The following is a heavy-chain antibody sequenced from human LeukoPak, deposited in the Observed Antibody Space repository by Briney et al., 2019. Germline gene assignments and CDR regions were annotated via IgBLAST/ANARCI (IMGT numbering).Heavy chain of an antibody. CDR3: ARDNWNYGSSMDV. CDR2: IYYSGST. V-gene: IGHV4-59*01. Sequence: SETLSLTCSVSGGSISSYYWSWIRQPPGKGLEWIGYIYYSGSTNYNPSLKSRVTISVDTSKNQFSLKLSSVTAADTAVYYCARDNWNYGSSMDVWGQGTTVTVSS. CDR1: GGSISSYY. J-gene: IGHJ6*02. D-gene: IGHD1-7*01.